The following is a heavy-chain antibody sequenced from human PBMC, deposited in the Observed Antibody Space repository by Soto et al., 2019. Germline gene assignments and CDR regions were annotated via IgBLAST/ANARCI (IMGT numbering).Heavy chain of an antibody. CDR3: ARDIDG. Sequence: EVEVVESGGGLVQPGGSLRLSCAASGFTFSSYSMNWVRQAPGKGLEWVSYISSSSSTKFYADSVKGRFTISRDNARNSLYQLLNSLRAEDTAVYYCARDIDGGGQGTLVTVSS. D-gene: IGHD2-15*01. CDR2: ISSSSSTK. CDR1: GFTFSSYS. V-gene: IGHV3-48*01. J-gene: IGHJ4*02.